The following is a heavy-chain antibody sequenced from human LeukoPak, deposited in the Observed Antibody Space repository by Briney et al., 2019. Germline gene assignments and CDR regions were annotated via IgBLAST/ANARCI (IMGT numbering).Heavy chain of an antibody. CDR3: ARDVDSGSGSDLSYYYYGMDV. J-gene: IGHJ6*02. CDR1: GFTFSSYA. V-gene: IGHV3-30*04. CDR2: ISYDGSNK. Sequence: PGGSLRLSCAASGFTFSSYAMHWVRQAPGRGLEWVAVISYDGSNKYYADSVKGRFTISRDNSKNTLYLQMNSLRAEDTAVYYCARDVDSGSGSDLSYYYYGMDVWGQGTTVTVSS. D-gene: IGHD3-10*01.